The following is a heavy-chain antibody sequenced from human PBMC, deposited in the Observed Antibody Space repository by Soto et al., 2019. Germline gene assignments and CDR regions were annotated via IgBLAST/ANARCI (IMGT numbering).Heavy chain of an antibody. CDR2: ISYDGSNK. D-gene: IGHD2-15*01. Sequence: SLRLSCAASGFTFSSYGMHWVRQAPGKGLEWVAVISYDGSNKYYADSVKGRFTISRDNSKNTLYLQMNSLRAEDTAVYYCAKRSIRCSGGSCYPEFDYWGQGTLVTVSS. CDR1: GFTFSSYG. V-gene: IGHV3-30*18. J-gene: IGHJ4*02. CDR3: AKRSIRCSGGSCYPEFDY.